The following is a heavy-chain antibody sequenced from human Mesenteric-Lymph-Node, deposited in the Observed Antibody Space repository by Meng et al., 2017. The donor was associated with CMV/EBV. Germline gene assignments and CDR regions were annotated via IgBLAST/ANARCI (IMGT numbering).Heavy chain of an antibody. CDR1: GFTFSSYA. Sequence: GESLKISCAASGFTFSSYAMSWVRQAPGKGLEWVSAITGSGGSTYYADSVKGRFTMSRDNSKNTLYLQMDSLRVEDTAVYYCASRPHYDSGTYKVYWGQGTLVTVSS. J-gene: IGHJ4*02. D-gene: IGHD3-10*01. V-gene: IGHV3-23*01. CDR3: ASRPHYDSGTYKVY. CDR2: ITGSGGST.